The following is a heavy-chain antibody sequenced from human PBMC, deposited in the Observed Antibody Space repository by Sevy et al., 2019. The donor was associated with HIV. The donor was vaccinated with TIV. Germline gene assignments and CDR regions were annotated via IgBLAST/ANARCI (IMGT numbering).Heavy chain of an antibody. V-gene: IGHV3-30*02. CDR3: ARDGVYYGMDV. CDR1: GFNFAIYG. Sequence: GGSLRLSCAVSGFNFAIYGFHWVRQAPGKGLEWVANTRHDETAKYYVDSVKGRFTVSRDNSKNTVFLQMNSLTPDDTCTYSCARDGVYYGMDVWGLGTTVTVSS. J-gene: IGHJ6*02. D-gene: IGHD3-10*01. CDR2: TRHDETAK.